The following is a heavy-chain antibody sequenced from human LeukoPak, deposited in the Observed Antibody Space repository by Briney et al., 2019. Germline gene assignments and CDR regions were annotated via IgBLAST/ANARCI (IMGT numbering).Heavy chain of an antibody. J-gene: IGHJ4*02. CDR2: IYSGGRT. D-gene: IGHD2-15*01. V-gene: IGHV3-66*01. CDR1: GFTVSRNY. Sequence: GGSLRLSCAASGFTVSRNYTSWVRQAPGKGLEWVSDIYSGGRTYYADSVKGRFTISRDNSKNTLFLQMNSLRAEDTAVYYCARDCSGGSGYPGDYWGQGTLVTVSS. CDR3: ARDCSGGSGYPGDY.